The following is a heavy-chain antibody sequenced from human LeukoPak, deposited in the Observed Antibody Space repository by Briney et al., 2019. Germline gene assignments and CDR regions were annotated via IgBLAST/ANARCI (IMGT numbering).Heavy chain of an antibody. D-gene: IGHD3-16*01. CDR2: IIPIFGTA. J-gene: IGHJ6*04. CDR1: GGTFSSYA. Sequence: EASVKVCCKASGGTFSSYAISWVRQAPGQGLEWMGGIIPIFGTANYAQKFQGRVTITPDESTSTAYMELSSLRSEDTAVYYCAVALGYYYGMDVWGKGTTVTVSS. V-gene: IGHV1-69*13. CDR3: AVALGYYYGMDV.